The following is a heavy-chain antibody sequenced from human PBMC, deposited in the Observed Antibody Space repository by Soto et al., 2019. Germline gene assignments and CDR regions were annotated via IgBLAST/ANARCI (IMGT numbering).Heavy chain of an antibody. CDR3: ARLGYYDSSGTYYYYYGMDV. Sequence: GESKKISCKGSGYSFTSYWISWVRQMPGKGLEWMGMIDPSDSDTNYSPSFQGHVTISADKSISTAYLQWSSLKASDTAMYYCARLGYYDSSGTYYYYYGMDVWGQGTTVTVSS. CDR1: GYSFTSYW. J-gene: IGHJ6*02. CDR2: IDPSDSDT. D-gene: IGHD3-22*01. V-gene: IGHV5-10-1*01.